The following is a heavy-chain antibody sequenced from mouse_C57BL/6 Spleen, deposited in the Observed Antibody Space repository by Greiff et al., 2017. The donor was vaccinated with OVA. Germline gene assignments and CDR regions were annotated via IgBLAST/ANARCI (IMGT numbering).Heavy chain of an antibody. D-gene: IGHD2-2*01. CDR3: ARGEGGYYWYFDV. J-gene: IGHJ1*03. CDR1: GFTFSDYY. CDR2: INYDGSST. Sequence: EVKLMESEGGLVQPGSSMKLSCTASGFTFSDYYMAWVRQVPEKGLEWVANINYDGSSTYYLDSLKSRFIISRDNAKNILYLQMSSLKSEDTATYYCARGEGGYYWYFDVWGTGTTVTVSS. V-gene: IGHV5-16*01.